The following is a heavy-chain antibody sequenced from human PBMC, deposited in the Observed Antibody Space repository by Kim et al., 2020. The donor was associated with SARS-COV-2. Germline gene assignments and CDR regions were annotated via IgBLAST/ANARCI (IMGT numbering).Heavy chain of an antibody. CDR1: GDSVSGNSAA. V-gene: IGHV6-1*01. J-gene: IGHJ3*02. Sequence: SQTLSLTCAISGDSVSGNSAAWNWIRQSPSRGLEWLGRTYYRSKWYNDYAVSVKSRITINPDTSKNQFSLQLNSVTPEDTAVYYCAAENYDILTGYWNDAFDIWGQGTMVTVSS. D-gene: IGHD3-9*01. CDR2: TYYRSKWYN. CDR3: AAENYDILTGYWNDAFDI.